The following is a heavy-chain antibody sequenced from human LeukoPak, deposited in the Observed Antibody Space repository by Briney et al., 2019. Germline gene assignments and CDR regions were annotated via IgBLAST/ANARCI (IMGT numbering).Heavy chain of an antibody. CDR1: GYSISSDYY. V-gene: IGHV4-38-2*01. J-gene: IGHJ5*02. CDR2: IYHSGST. CDR3: ARQLSEWLLYGSWFDP. D-gene: IGHD3-3*01. Sequence: PSETLSLTGAVSGYSISSDYYWGWIRPPPGKGLEWIGIIYHSGSTYYNPSLKSRVTISFDTSKNQFSLKLSSVTAADTAVYYCARQLSEWLLYGSWFDPWGQGTLVTVSS.